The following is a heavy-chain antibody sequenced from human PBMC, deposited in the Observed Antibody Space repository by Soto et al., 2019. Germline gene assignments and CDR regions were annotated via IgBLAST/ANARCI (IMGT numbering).Heavy chain of an antibody. J-gene: IGHJ4*02. CDR3: ANRRIVGATRPFDY. CDR2: ISGSGGIT. CDR1: GFTFISYT. D-gene: IGHD1-26*01. Sequence: EVQLLESGGGLVQPGGSLRLSCAASGFTFISYTMNWVRQAPGKGLEWVSIISGSGGITYYADSVKGRFTISRDNSKNTLYLQMNSLRAEDTAVYYCANRRIVGATRPFDYWGQGTLVTVSS. V-gene: IGHV3-23*01.